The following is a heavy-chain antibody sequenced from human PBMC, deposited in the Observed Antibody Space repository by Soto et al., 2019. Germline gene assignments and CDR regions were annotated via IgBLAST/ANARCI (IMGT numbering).Heavy chain of an antibody. D-gene: IGHD6-13*01. J-gene: IGHJ6*02. Sequence: ASVKVSCKVSGYTLTELSMHWVRQAPGKGLEWMGGFDPEDGETIYAQKFQGRVTMTEDTSTDTAYMELSSLRSEDTAVNYCATLDGRGSSWYGPDYYGMDVWGQGTTVTVSS. CDR2: FDPEDGET. V-gene: IGHV1-24*01. CDR3: ATLDGRGSSWYGPDYYGMDV. CDR1: GYTLTELS.